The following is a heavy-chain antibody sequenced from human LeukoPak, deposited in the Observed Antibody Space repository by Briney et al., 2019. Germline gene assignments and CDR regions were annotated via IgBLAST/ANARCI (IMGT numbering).Heavy chain of an antibody. V-gene: IGHV3-9*01. CDR1: GFNFDDYA. CDR3: AKRYGTTVTAYYYYYMDV. J-gene: IGHJ6*03. Sequence: GGSLRLSCAASGFNFDDYAMHWVRQAPGKGLEWVSGISWSSGRIGYADSVKGRFTISRDNSKNTLYLQMNSLRAEDTAVYYCAKRYGTTVTAYYYYYMDVWGKGTTVTVSS. D-gene: IGHD4-17*01. CDR2: ISWSSGRI.